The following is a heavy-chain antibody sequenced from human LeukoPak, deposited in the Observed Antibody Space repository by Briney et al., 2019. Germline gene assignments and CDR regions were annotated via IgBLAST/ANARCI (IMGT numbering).Heavy chain of an antibody. J-gene: IGHJ4*02. CDR2: IYENGGTT. CDR1: GFTFRSHA. Sequence: GGSLRLSCVGSGFTFRSHAMSWVRQAPEKGLEFVSGIYENGGTTYYADSVKGRFSISRDNSKNTLYLQMNSLRAEDTALYYCARSVPDYTRFDYWGQGALVTVSS. V-gene: IGHV3-23*01. CDR3: ARSVPDYTRFDY. D-gene: IGHD4-11*01.